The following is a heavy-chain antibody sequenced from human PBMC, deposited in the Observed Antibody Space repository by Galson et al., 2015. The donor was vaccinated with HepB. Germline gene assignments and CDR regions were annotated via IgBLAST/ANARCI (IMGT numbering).Heavy chain of an antibody. V-gene: IGHV1-46*01. D-gene: IGHD6-13*01. CDR3: ARGPRGSSLTDPPDY. CDR1: GYTFTSYG. Sequence: SVKVSCKASGYTFTSYGISWVRQAPGQGLEWMGIINPSGGSTSYAQKFQGRVTMTRDTSTSTVYMELRSLRSEDTAVYYCARGPRGSSLTDPPDYWGQGTLVTVSS. J-gene: IGHJ4*02. CDR2: INPSGGST.